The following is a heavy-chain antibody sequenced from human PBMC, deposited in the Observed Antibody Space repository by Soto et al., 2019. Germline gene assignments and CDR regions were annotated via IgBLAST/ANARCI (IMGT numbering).Heavy chain of an antibody. Sequence: QVQLVQSGDEVRKPGSSVKVSCKASGYIFVNYGIAWVRQAPGQGLGWMGWISPYSGNTHYASKVQGRLTMTTDTSTGLAYMDLRSLTSDDPGVYYCAMVNNYVTPTPQDVWGQGTTVTVSS. J-gene: IGHJ6*02. D-gene: IGHD3-16*01. CDR3: AMVNNYVTPTPQDV. V-gene: IGHV1-18*01. CDR2: ISPYSGNT. CDR1: GYIFVNYG.